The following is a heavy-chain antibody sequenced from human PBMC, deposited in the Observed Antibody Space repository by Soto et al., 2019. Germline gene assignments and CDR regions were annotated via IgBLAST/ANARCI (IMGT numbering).Heavy chain of an antibody. D-gene: IGHD3-16*02. V-gene: IGHV4-39*01. Sequence: SETLSLTCTVSGGSISSSSYYWGWIRQPPGKGLEWIGSIYYSGSTYYNPSLKSRVTISVDTSKNQFSLKLSSVTAADTAVYYCARQFYDYVWGSYRYYDWFDPWGQGTLVPVSP. CDR1: GGSISSSSYY. CDR3: ARQFYDYVWGSYRYYDWFDP. CDR2: IYYSGST. J-gene: IGHJ5*02.